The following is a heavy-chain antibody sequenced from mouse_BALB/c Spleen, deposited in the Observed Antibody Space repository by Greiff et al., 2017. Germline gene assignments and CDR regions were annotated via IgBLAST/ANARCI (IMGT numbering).Heavy chain of an antibody. Sequence: VKLQQSGAELVRPGVSVKLSCKASGYTFTSYWMHWIKQRPEQGLERIGEINPSNGGTNYNEKFKSKATLTVDKSSSTAYMQLSSLTSEDSAVYYCARGGDYDLSWFAYWGQGTLVTVSA. CDR1: GYTFTSYW. V-gene: IGHV1S81*02. CDR2: INPSNGGT. J-gene: IGHJ3*01. CDR3: ARGGDYDLSWFAY. D-gene: IGHD2-4*01.